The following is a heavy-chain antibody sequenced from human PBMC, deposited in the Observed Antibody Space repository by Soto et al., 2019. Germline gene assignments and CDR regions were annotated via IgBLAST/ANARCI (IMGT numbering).Heavy chain of an antibody. J-gene: IGHJ1*01. CDR1: GGSISSGDYY. Sequence: SETLSLTCTVSGGSISSGDYYWSWIRQPPGKGLEWIGYIYYSGSTYYNPSLKSRVTISVDTSKNQFSLKLSSVTAADTAVYYCARLPRRYCISTSFYPYWGQGTLVTVSS. CDR3: ARLPRRYCISTSFYPY. D-gene: IGHD2-2*01. CDR2: IYYSGST. V-gene: IGHV4-30-4*01.